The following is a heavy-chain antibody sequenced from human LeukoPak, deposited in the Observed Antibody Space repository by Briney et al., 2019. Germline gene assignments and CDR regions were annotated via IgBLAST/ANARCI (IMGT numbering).Heavy chain of an antibody. CDR2: IPTDDNPT. D-gene: IGHD2/OR15-2a*01. Sequence: GGSLRLSCAASGFVFSNFVMHWVRQAPGKGLVWVSRIPTDDNPTNYADFVQGRFTISRDNAKNTVYLQMDNLRAEDTAVYYCARDHYFKIDYWGQGTLVTVSS. CDR3: ARDHYFKIDY. V-gene: IGHV3-74*01. J-gene: IGHJ4*02. CDR1: GFVFSNFV.